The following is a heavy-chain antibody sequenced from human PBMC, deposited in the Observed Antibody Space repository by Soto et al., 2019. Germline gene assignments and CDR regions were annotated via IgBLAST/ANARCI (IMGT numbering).Heavy chain of an antibody. CDR1: GGSISSSSYY. D-gene: IGHD2-2*02. CDR3: ATLPPRIEVTVLPIPT. CDR2: IYYSGST. J-gene: IGHJ5*02. V-gene: IGHV4-39*07. Sequence: SETLSLTCTVSGGSISSSSYYWGWIRQPPGKGLEWIGSIYYSGSTYYNPSLRGRVTISVDKSNNQFSLKMRYLTAADTAVYYCATLPPRIEVTVLPIPTWGQGTQVTVSS.